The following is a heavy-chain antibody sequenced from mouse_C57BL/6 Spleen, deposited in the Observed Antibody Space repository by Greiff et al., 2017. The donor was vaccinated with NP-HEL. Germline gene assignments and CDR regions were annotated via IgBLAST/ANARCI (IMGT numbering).Heavy chain of an antibody. CDR2: INPNYGTT. D-gene: IGHD1-1*01. Sequence: VQLKESGPELVKPGASVKISCKASGYSFTDYNMNWVKQSNGKSLEWIGVINPNYGTTSYNQKFKGKATLTVDQSSSTAYMQLNSLTSEDSAVYYCARKTHYYGSSYGGYFDVWGTGTTVTVSS. CDR3: ARKTHYYGSSYGGYFDV. CDR1: GYSFTDYN. V-gene: IGHV1-39*01. J-gene: IGHJ1*03.